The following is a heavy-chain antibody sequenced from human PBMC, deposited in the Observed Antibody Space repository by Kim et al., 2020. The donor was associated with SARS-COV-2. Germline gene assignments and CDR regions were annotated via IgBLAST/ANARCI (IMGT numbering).Heavy chain of an antibody. D-gene: IGHD2-15*01. J-gene: IGHJ4*02. Sequence: ASVKVSCKASGYTFTSYAINWVRQAPGQGLEWVGWINTNTGNPTYAQGFTGRFVFSLDTSVSTAYLQISSLKAEDTAVYYCAREVATKGRALSNFDYWGQGTLVTVSS. CDR2: INTNTGNP. CDR1: GYTFTSYA. V-gene: IGHV7-4-1*02. CDR3: AREVATKGRALSNFDY.